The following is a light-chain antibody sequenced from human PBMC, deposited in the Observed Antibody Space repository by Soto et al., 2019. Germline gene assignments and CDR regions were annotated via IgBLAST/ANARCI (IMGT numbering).Light chain of an antibody. Sequence: IPLTQSPAILSLSPGERATLSCTASQSVDTYIAWYQQRPGQPPRLLIHDTSHRAGGVPPRFRGSGSGTDFTLTITSLEPEDFGVYFCQQRRNWVSFGRGTRLV. CDR3: QQRRNWVS. V-gene: IGKV3-11*01. CDR2: DTS. CDR1: QSVDTY. J-gene: IGKJ5*01.